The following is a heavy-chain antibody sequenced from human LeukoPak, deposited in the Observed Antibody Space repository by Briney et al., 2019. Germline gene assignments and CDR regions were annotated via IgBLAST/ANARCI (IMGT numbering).Heavy chain of an antibody. CDR1: GGSFSGYY. CDR2: INHSGST. Sequence: SETLSLTCAVYGGSFSGYYWSWIRQPPGKGLEWIGEINHSGSTNYNPSLKSRVTISVDTSKNQFSLKLSSVTAADTAVYYCASAKRPYYYGMDVWGQGTTVTVS. V-gene: IGHV4-34*01. CDR3: ASAKRPYYYGMDV. J-gene: IGHJ6*02.